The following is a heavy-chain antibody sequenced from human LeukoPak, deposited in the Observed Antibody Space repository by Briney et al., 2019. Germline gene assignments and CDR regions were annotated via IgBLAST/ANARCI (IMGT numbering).Heavy chain of an antibody. D-gene: IGHD3-3*01. V-gene: IGHV1-46*01. CDR3: ARSTHITIFGVVWAGLDAFDI. CDR1: GYTFTSYY. Sequence: ASVKVSCKASGYTFTSYYMHWVRQAPGQGLEWMGIINPSGGSTSYAQKFQGRVTMTRDTSTSTVYMELSSLRSEDTAVYYCARSTHITIFGVVWAGLDAFDIWGQGTMVTVSS. J-gene: IGHJ3*02. CDR2: INPSGGST.